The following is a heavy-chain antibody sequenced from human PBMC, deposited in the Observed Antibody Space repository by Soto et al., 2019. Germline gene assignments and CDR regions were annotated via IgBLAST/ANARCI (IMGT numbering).Heavy chain of an antibody. CDR1: GYTFTSYD. J-gene: IGHJ6*02. Sequence: QVQLVQSGAEVKKPGASVKVSCKASGYTFTSYDINWVRQATGQGLEWMGWMNPNSGNTGYAQKFQGRVTMTRNTSXNTGYMELSSLRSEDTAVYYCATNDWDTATYYGMDVWGQGTTVTVSS. D-gene: IGHD5-18*01. CDR3: ATNDWDTATYYGMDV. V-gene: IGHV1-8*01. CDR2: MNPNSGNT.